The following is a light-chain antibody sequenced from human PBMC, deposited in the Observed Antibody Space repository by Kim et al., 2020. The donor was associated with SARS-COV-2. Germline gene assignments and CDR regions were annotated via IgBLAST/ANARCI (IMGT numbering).Light chain of an antibody. CDR1: QGRDITS. CDR3: QQYGRSPPYT. V-gene: IGKV3-20*01. J-gene: IGKJ2*01. Sequence: LSRGEGATLSCRTSQGRDITSIVWYQQKPGQAPRLLIYGESRATGIPDRFSGSGYGTDFTLTISRLEPEDAAMYYCQQYGRSPPYTFCQGTKLEI. CDR2: GES.